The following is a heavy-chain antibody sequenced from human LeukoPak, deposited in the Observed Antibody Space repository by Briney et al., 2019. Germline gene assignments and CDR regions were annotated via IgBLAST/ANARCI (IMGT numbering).Heavy chain of an antibody. V-gene: IGHV3-23*01. D-gene: IGHD3-9*01. Sequence: GGSLRLSCAASGFTFSSYAMSWVRQAPGKGLEWVSAISGSGGSTYYADSVKGRFTISRDNSKNTLYLQMNSLRAEDTAVYYCAKDATYYDILRPEPYDYWGQGTLVTVSS. J-gene: IGHJ4*02. CDR1: GFTFSSYA. CDR3: AKDATYYDILRPEPYDY. CDR2: ISGSGGST.